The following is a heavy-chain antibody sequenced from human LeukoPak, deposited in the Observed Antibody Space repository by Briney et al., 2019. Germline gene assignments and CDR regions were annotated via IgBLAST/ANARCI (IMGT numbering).Heavy chain of an antibody. CDR3: AKNIGGYDY. V-gene: IGHV3-23*01. D-gene: IGHD5-12*01. J-gene: IGHJ4*02. CDR2: LSASDGSA. CDR1: GFSFSSYG. Sequence: PGGSLRLSCSASGFSFSSYGMSWVRQAPGKGLEWVSGLSASDGSAYYADSVKGRFTISRDNSKNTLYLQMNSLRAEDTAVYYCAKNIGGYDYWGQGILVTVSS.